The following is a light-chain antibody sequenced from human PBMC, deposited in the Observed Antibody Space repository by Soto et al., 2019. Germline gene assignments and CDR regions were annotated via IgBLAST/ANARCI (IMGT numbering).Light chain of an antibody. Sequence: DIQMTQSPSSVSASVGDRVTITCRASQGISSWLDWYQQKPGKAPKLLIHAASSLQSGVPSRFSGTGSGTDFTLTISSLQPEDSATYYCQQANSFPWTFGQGTKVEIK. CDR1: QGISSW. CDR3: QQANSFPWT. V-gene: IGKV1-12*01. J-gene: IGKJ1*01. CDR2: AAS.